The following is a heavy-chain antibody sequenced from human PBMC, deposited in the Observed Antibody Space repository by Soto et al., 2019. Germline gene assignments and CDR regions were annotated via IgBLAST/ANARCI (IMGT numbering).Heavy chain of an antibody. CDR3: AKREGNTYGLFH. CDR2: IKTDGSST. D-gene: IGHD5-18*01. CDR1: GFSFSNYW. Sequence: EVQLVESGGGLVQPGGSLRLSCAASGFSFSNYWIHWVRQAPGKGLVWVSRIKTDGSSTDYAASVKGRFTISRDNAKKTLYLQMNSLTAEDTAVYYCAKREGNTYGLFHWGQGTRVTVSS. J-gene: IGHJ4*02. V-gene: IGHV3-74*01.